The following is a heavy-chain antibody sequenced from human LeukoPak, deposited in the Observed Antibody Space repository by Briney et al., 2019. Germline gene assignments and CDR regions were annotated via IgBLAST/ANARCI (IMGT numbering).Heavy chain of an antibody. J-gene: IGHJ3*02. CDR3: ARNETSGYFDI. CDR2: MYNSGSI. CDR1: GGSISSSTHY. Sequence: PSETLSLTCTVSGGSISSSTHYWGWIRQSLGKGLEWIGSMYNSGSISYNPSLRSRVTITVDTSKNQFSLNFNSVTAADTALYFCARNETSGYFDIWGQGTMVTVSS. D-gene: IGHD3-22*01. V-gene: IGHV4-39*01.